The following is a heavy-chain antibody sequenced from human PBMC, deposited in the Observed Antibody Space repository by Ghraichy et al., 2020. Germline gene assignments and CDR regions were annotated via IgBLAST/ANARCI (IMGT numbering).Heavy chain of an antibody. V-gene: IGHV4-34*01. CDR3: ARATIRDGMDV. Sequence: SETLFLTCAVYGGSFSGYHWTWIRQPPGKGLECIGEIDHSGSTNHNPSLRSRVTMSIDTSRNQFSLKLSYVTAADTAVYYCARATIRDGMDVWGQGTTVTVSS. CDR2: IDHSGST. CDR1: GGSFSGYH. D-gene: IGHD5-12*01. J-gene: IGHJ6*02.